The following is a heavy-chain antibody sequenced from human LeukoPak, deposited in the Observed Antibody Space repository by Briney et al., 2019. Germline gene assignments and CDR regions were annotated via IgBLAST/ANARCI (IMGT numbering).Heavy chain of an antibody. CDR1: GYNFKTFG. CDR2: ISTYNGHT. D-gene: IGHD6-19*01. J-gene: IGHJ6*02. CDR3: ARWGWPVHLNYGMDV. Sequence: ASVKVSCKASGYNFKTFGFSWVRQAPGQGLEWMGWISTYNGHTNYAQKFEGRVTMTTDTSTSTAYMELRSLRSDDTAVYYCARWGWPVHLNYGMDVWGQGTTVTVSS. V-gene: IGHV1-18*04.